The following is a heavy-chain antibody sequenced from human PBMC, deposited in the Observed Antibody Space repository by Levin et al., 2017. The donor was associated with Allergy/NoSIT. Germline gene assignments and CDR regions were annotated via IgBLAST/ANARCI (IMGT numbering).Heavy chain of an antibody. CDR3: GRYASGSYPGC. Sequence: PGESLKISCAASGFTFSTYSMTWVRQAPGKGLEWISYISTTSSAMYYADSVKGRFTISRDNAKNSLYLQMNSLRVEDTAVYYCGRYASGSYPGCWGQGTLVTVSS. CDR2: ISTTSSAM. V-gene: IGHV3-48*01. J-gene: IGHJ4*02. CDR1: GFTFSTYS. D-gene: IGHD3-10*01.